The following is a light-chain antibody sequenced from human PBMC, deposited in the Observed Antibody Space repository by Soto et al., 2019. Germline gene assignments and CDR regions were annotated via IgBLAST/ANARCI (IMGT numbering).Light chain of an antibody. V-gene: IGLV1-40*01. J-gene: IGLJ3*02. CDR2: GNS. CDR3: QSYDSSLSGWV. CDR1: SSNIGAGYD. Sequence: QSVLTQPPSVSGAPGQRVTISCTGSSSNIGAGYDVHWYQQLPGTAPKLLIYGNSNRPSGVPDRFSGSKSGTSASLAITGLQADDEADDYCQSYDSSLSGWVFGGGTKVTVL.